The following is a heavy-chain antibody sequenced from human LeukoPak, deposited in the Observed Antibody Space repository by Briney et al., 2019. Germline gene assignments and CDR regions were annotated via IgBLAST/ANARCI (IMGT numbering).Heavy chain of an antibody. V-gene: IGHV1-69*13. CDR1: GGTFSSYA. CDR3: ARAETTVTTVPFDY. Sequence: ASVKVSCKASGGTFSSYAISWVRQAPGQGLEWMGGIIPIFGTANYAQKFQGSVTITADESTSTAYMELSSLRSEDTAVYYCARAETTVTTVPFDYWGQGTLVTVSS. D-gene: IGHD4-17*01. CDR2: IIPIFGTA. J-gene: IGHJ4*02.